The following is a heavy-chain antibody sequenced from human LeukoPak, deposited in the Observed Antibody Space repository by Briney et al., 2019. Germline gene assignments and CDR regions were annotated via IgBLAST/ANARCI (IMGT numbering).Heavy chain of an antibody. J-gene: IGHJ5*02. CDR2: MYYSGST. D-gene: IGHD3-16*02. CDR3: ARAAPDYDYVWGSYRYPHWFDP. Sequence: SETLSLTCTVSGGSISSSSHYWGWIRQPPGKGLEWIGSMYYSGSTYYNPSLKSRVTISVDTSKNQFSLKLSSVTAADTAVYYCARAAPDYDYVWGSYRYPHWFDPWGQGTLVTVSS. CDR1: GGSISSSSHY. V-gene: IGHV4-39*07.